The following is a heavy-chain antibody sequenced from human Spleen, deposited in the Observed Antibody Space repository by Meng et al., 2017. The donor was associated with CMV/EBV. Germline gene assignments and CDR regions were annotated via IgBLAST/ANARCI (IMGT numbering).Heavy chain of an antibody. Sequence: SGGSINSRDYYWSWVRQYPGRGLEWVGHIYYSGATYYTPSLRSRLIISLDTSKNQFSLQLNSVTPEDTAVYYCAREFSDTAMPIRLDYWGQGTLVTVSS. V-gene: IGHV4-30-4*06. CDR2: IYYSGAT. CDR1: GGSINSRDYY. D-gene: IGHD5-18*01. J-gene: IGHJ4*02. CDR3: AREFSDTAMPIRLDY.